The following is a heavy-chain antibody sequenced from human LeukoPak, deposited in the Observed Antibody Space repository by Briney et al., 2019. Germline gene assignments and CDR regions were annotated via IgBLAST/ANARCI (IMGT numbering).Heavy chain of an antibody. Sequence: GGSLRLSCAASGFTFGNAWMSWVRQAPGKGLEWVGRIKSKTDGGTTDYAAPVKGRFTISRDDSKNTLYLQMNSLKTKDTAVYYCTTDGLGGGEYQLRYWGQGTLVTVSS. J-gene: IGHJ4*02. CDR3: TTDGLGGGEYQLRY. CDR2: IKSKTDGGTT. CDR1: GFTFGNAW. V-gene: IGHV3-15*01. D-gene: IGHD2-2*01.